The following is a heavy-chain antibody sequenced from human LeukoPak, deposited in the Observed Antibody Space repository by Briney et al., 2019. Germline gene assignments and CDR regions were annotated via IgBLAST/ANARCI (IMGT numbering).Heavy chain of an antibody. V-gene: IGHV4-59*01. CDR3: ARERDYFDP. CDR1: GGSLSSNY. D-gene: IGHD4-11*01. J-gene: IGHJ5*02. CDR2: IYDTGTT. Sequence: SETLSLTCTVSGGSLSSNYWSWIRQPPGKGLEWIGYIYDTGTTNYYPSLKSRVTISVDTSKNQVSLKLSSVTAADTALYYGARERDYFDPWGQGTLVTVSS.